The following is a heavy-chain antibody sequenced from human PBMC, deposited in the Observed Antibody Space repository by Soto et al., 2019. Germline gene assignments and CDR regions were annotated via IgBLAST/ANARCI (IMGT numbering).Heavy chain of an antibody. CDR1: GYTFTTYG. D-gene: IGHD3-16*01. CDR3: AREGEMPYYYYGLDV. CDR2: ISGYDGHT. Sequence: QVQLVQSGAEVRKPGASVKVSCKASGYTFTTYGITWERQAPGQGLEWMGWISGYDGHTKYAQKFQGRVIMTTDTSTSTVYMDLRNLRSDDTAVYYCAREGEMPYYYYGLDVWGQGTTVTVSS. J-gene: IGHJ6*02. V-gene: IGHV1-18*01.